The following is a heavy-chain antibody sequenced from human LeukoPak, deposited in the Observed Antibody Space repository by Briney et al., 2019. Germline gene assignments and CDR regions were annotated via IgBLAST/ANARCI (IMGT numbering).Heavy chain of an antibody. CDR3: AREAAVAGNFDY. Sequence: TSETLSLTCTVSGGSISSSSYYWGWIRQPPGKGLEWIGSIYYDGSTYYNPSLKSRVTISVDTSKNQFSLKLSFVTAADTAVYYCAREAAVAGNFDYWGQGTLVTVSS. CDR1: GGSISSSSYY. J-gene: IGHJ4*02. CDR2: IYYDGST. V-gene: IGHV4-39*02. D-gene: IGHD6-19*01.